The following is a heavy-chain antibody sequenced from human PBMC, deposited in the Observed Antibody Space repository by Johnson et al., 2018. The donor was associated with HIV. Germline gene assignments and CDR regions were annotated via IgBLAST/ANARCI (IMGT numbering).Heavy chain of an antibody. CDR1: GFIFSSYA. V-gene: IGHV3-30-3*01. Sequence: VQLVESGGGLVQPGRSLRLSCAASGFIFSSYAMHWVRQAPGKGLEWVGLISYDGSNKYYADSVKGRFTISRDNSKNTLYLQMNSLRAEDTAVYYCAKDCVGVWWSRAFDIWGQGTMVTVSS. D-gene: IGHD2-21*01. CDR2: ISYDGSNK. J-gene: IGHJ3*02. CDR3: AKDCVGVWWSRAFDI.